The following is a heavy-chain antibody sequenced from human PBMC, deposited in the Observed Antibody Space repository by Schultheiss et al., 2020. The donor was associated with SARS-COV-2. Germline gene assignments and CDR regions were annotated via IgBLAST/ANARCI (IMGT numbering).Heavy chain of an antibody. Sequence: GGSLRLSCKASGGTFSSYTISWVRQAPGQGLEWMGWISAYNGNTNYAQKLQGRVTMTTDTSTSTAYMELRSLRSDDTAVYYCARVKTTVTTNSPFDYWGQGTLVTVSS. CDR2: ISAYNGNT. CDR1: GGTFSSYT. D-gene: IGHD4-17*01. J-gene: IGHJ4*02. CDR3: ARVKTTVTTNSPFDY. V-gene: IGHV1-18*01.